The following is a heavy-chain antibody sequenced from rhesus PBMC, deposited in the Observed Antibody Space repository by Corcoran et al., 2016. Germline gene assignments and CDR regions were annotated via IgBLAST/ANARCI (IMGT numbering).Heavy chain of an antibody. CDR2: FHVTGGGT. D-gene: IGHD2-15*01. CDR1: GGSIRSHHC. V-gene: IGHV4-93*01. Sequence: QVQLQESGPAVVKPSEPLSLTCAVSGGSIRSHHCWSWIRQSPVTGLEWIGGFHVTGGGTENNPFLKSRVSMSTDTSKNQLSLKVTSVTAADTAVYYCGSTDCSSSDCSSGDFWGQGVLVTVSS. J-gene: IGHJ4*01. CDR3: GSTDCSSSDCSSGDF.